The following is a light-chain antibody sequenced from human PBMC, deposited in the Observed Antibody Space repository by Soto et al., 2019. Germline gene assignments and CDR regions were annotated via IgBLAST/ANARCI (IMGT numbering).Light chain of an antibody. CDR1: QSVHTR. J-gene: IGKJ5*01. CDR3: QQYTGSPST. Sequence: IEMTQSPSTLSASVGEGVTLTCRASQSVHTRLAWYQQKPGKAPVLLIYDASRLETGVPSRFSGSGSGTEFTLTITRLEPEDFAMYFCQQYTGSPSTFGQGTRVEIK. V-gene: IGKV1-5*01. CDR2: DAS.